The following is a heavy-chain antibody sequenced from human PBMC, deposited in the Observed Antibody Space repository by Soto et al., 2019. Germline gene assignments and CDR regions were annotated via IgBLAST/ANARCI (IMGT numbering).Heavy chain of an antibody. CDR1: GFTFDDYG. CDR3: AKGPPCVSEYYFDY. V-gene: IGHV3-20*01. J-gene: IGHJ4*02. CDR2: INWNGGST. Sequence: EVQLVESGGGVVRPGGSLRLSCAASGFTFDDYGMSWVRQAPGKGLEWVSGINWNGGSTGYADSVKGRLNISRENGNNSLYLLMNSLRAEDTSLYHCAKGPPCVSEYYFDYLGQGTLFNVSS. D-gene: IGHD2-21*01.